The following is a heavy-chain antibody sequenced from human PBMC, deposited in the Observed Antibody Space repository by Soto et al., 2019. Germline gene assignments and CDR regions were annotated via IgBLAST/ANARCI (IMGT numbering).Heavy chain of an antibody. CDR2: ISAYNGNT. CDR1: GYTFTSYG. V-gene: IGHV1-18*01. Sequence: VASVKVSCKASGYTFTSYGISWVRQAPGQGLEWMGWISAYNGNTNYAQKLQGRVTMTTDTSTSTAYMELRSLRSDDTAVYYCARDGMDHDLYYYYGMDVWGQGTTVTVSS. J-gene: IGHJ6*02. D-gene: IGHD1-1*01. CDR3: ARDGMDHDLYYYYGMDV.